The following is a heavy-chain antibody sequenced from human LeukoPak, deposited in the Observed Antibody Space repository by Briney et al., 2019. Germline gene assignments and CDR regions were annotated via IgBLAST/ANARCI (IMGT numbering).Heavy chain of an antibody. J-gene: IGHJ6*02. D-gene: IGHD1-26*01. Sequence: SETLSLTCAVYGGSFSGYYWSWIRQPPGKGLEWIGEINHSGSTYYNPSLKSRVTISVDTSKNQFSLKLSSVTAADTAVYYCARHIRGIVGALYGMDVWGQGTTVTVSS. CDR3: ARHIRGIVGALYGMDV. CDR1: GGSFSGYY. V-gene: IGHV4-34*01. CDR2: INHSGST.